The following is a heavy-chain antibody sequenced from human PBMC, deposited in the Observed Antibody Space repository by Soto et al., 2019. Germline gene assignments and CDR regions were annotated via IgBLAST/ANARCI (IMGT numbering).Heavy chain of an antibody. CDR3: AHTSGNSFWTRVFDY. V-gene: IGHV2-5*02. CDR1: GFSLTASGVA. J-gene: IGHJ4*02. D-gene: IGHD4-4*01. CDR2: IYWDDDK. Sequence: QITLKESGPPLVKPTQTLTLTCTISGFSLTASGVAVAWIRQPPGKALEWLALIYWDDDKRYSPSLKNRLTITKATSKNQVVVTMTNMDPVDTATYYCAHTSGNSFWTRVFDYWGQGTLVTVSS.